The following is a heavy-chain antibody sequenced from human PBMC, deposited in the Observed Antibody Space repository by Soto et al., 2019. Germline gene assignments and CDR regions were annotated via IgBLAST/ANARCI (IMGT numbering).Heavy chain of an antibody. CDR3: ASWLEREYAYDI. V-gene: IGHV3-53*01. CDR2: LYDVDGT. CDR1: GLTVRGKKY. J-gene: IGHJ3*02. Sequence: DVQLVASGGGLIQPGGSLRLSCAALGLTVRGKKYITWVRQAPGKGLEWVSALYDVDGTYYADSAKGRFTISRDNSNNIIYLQMNSLGPDDTAVYYCASWLEREYAYDIWGLGTMVTVSS. D-gene: IGHD1-1*01.